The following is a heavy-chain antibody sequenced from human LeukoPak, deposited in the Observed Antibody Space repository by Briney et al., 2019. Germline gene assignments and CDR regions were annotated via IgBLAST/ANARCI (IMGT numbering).Heavy chain of an antibody. Sequence: SETLSPTSTLDTASISSGLYYCNRIRQPAGNGLEWIGLIYANGSTNYNPSLKSRVTISVGTSKNQFSLKLTSITAADTAVYYCASFATGTTDNYYMDVWGKGTTVTVSS. CDR2: IYANGST. CDR1: TASISSGLYY. V-gene: IGHV4-61*02. CDR3: ASFATGTTDNYYMDV. J-gene: IGHJ6*03. D-gene: IGHD1-1*01.